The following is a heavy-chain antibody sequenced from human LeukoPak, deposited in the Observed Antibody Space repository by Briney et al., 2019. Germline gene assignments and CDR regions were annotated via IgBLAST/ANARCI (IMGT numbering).Heavy chain of an antibody. Sequence: ASVKVSCKVSGYTLTELSMHWVRQAPGKGLEWMGGFDPEDGETIYAQKSQGRVTMTEDTSTSTAYMELRSLRSEDTAVYYCARDNDFDYWGQGTLVTVSS. J-gene: IGHJ4*02. CDR3: ARDNDFDY. V-gene: IGHV1-24*01. CDR1: GYTLTELS. CDR2: FDPEDGET. D-gene: IGHD2-8*01.